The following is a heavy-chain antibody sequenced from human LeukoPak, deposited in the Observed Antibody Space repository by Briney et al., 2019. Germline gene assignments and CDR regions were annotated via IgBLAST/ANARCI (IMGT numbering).Heavy chain of an antibody. J-gene: IGHJ6*02. D-gene: IGHD3-10*01. V-gene: IGHV3-9*01. CDR1: GFTFDDYA. Sequence: GRSLRLSCAASGFTFDDYAMHWVRQAPGKGLEWVSGISWNSGSIGYADSVKGRFTISRDNAKNSLYLQMNSLRAEDTALYYCAIDIFPYYYGSGSYLYYGMDVWGQGTTVTVSS. CDR3: AIDIFPYYYGSGSYLYYGMDV. CDR2: ISWNSGSI.